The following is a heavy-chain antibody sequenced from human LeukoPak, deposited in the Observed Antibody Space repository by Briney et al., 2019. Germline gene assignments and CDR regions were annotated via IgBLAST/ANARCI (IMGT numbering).Heavy chain of an antibody. CDR3: ARDAEGNGMDV. CDR1: GFAFSTYW. J-gene: IGHJ6*02. D-gene: IGHD3-10*01. V-gene: IGHV3-74*01. CDR2: ITTDGSST. Sequence: GGSLRLSCAASGFAFSTYWMHWVRQAPGKGLVWVSRITTDGSSTSHADSVKGRFTISRDNAKNTVFLQMNSLRAEDTAVYYCARDAEGNGMDVWGQGTTVTVSS.